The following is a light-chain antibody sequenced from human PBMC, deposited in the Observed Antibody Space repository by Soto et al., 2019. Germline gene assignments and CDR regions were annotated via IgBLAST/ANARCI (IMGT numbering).Light chain of an antibody. CDR3: SSYAGSDNWV. Sequence: QSALTQPPSASGSPGQSVTISCTGTSSDVGGYSYVSWYQQHPGKAPKLMISGVSERPSGVPDRFSGSKSGNTASLTVSGLQAEDEADYYCSSYAGSDNWVFGGGTKVTVL. J-gene: IGLJ2*01. CDR2: GVS. V-gene: IGLV2-8*01. CDR1: SSDVGGYSY.